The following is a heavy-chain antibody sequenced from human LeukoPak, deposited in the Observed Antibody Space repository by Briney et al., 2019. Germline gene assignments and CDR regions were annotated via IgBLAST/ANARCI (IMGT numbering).Heavy chain of an antibody. CDR1: GFTFSSYA. J-gene: IGHJ4*02. CDR2: ISYDGSNK. Sequence: PGGSLRLSCAASGFTFSSYAMHWVRQAPGKGLEWVAVISYDGSNKFYADSVKGRFTISRDNSKNTLYLQMNTLRAEDTAVYYCASPYDSWSGYIEPVRGDFWGQGTLVTVSS. D-gene: IGHD3-3*01. CDR3: ASPYDSWSGYIEPVRGDF. V-gene: IGHV3-30-3*01.